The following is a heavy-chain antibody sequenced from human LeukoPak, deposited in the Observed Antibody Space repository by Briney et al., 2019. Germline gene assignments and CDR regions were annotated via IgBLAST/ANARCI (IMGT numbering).Heavy chain of an antibody. CDR2: IWYDGSNK. CDR1: GFTSSSYG. Sequence: PGGSLRLSCAASGFTSSSYGMHWVRQAPGKGLEWVAVIWYDGSNKYYADSVKGRFTISRDNSKNTLYLQMNSLRAEDTAVYYCAREGYDYVWGSYPFDYWGQGTLVTVSS. J-gene: IGHJ4*02. D-gene: IGHD3-16*02. CDR3: AREGYDYVWGSYPFDY. V-gene: IGHV3-33*01.